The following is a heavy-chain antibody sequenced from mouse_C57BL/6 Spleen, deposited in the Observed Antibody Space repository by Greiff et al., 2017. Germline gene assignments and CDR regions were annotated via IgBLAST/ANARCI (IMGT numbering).Heavy chain of an antibody. CDR1: GYAFSSSW. CDR3: ALDSSGYALAY. V-gene: IGHV1-82*01. Sequence: VKLMESGPELVKPGASVKISCKASGYAFSSSWMNWVQQRPGKGLEWIGRIYPGDGDTNYNGKFKGKATLTADKSSSTAYMQLSSLTSEDSAVYFCALDSSGYALAYWGQGTLVTVSA. CDR2: IYPGDGDT. J-gene: IGHJ3*01. D-gene: IGHD3-2*02.